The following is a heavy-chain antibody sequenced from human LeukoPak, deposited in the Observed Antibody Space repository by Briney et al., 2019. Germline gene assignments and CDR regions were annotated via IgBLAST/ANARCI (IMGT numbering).Heavy chain of an antibody. CDR2: ISTSSTYI. Sequence: GGSLRLSCAASGFTFSSYSMNWVRQAPGKGLEWVSSISTSSTYIYYADSVKGRFTISRDNAKSSLYLQMNSLRAEDTAVFYCARGYYYDGNVSRKDWYFALWGRGTLVTVSS. CDR1: GFTFSSYS. CDR3: ARGYYYDGNVSRKDWYFAL. V-gene: IGHV3-21*01. J-gene: IGHJ2*01. D-gene: IGHD3-22*01.